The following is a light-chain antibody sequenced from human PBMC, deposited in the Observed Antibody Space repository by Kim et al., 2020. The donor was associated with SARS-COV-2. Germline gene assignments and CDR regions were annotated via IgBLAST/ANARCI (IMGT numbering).Light chain of an antibody. CDR1: QSVSSSY. CDR2: GAS. V-gene: IGKV3-20*01. CDR3: PQYGSSPWT. J-gene: IGKJ1*01. Sequence: EIVLTQSPGTLSLSPGERATLSCRASQSVSSSYLAWYQQKPGQAPGLLIYGASSRATGIPDRFSGSGSGTDFTLTISRLEPEDFAVYYCPQYGSSPWTFGQGTKVDI.